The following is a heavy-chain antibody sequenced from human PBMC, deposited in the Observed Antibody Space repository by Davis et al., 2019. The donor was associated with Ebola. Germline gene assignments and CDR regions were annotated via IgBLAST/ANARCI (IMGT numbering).Heavy chain of an antibody. Sequence: ASVKVSCKASGYIFTTYAMHWLRQAPGQRLEWMGLINAAKGNTKYSQKFQGRVTMTRDTSAGTAYMEMSSLTSEDTAVYYCARTFVGGWLFDYWGQGTLVTVSS. CDR3: ARTFVGGWLFDY. CDR2: INAAKGNT. CDR1: GYIFTTYA. J-gene: IGHJ4*02. D-gene: IGHD1-26*01. V-gene: IGHV1-3*01.